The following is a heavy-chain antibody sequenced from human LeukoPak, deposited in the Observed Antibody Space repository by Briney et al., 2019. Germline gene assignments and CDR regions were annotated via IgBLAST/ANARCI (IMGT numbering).Heavy chain of an antibody. CDR2: INGDGSST. CDR1: GFTFRSYW. CDR3: ASAYYHYYFDY. J-gene: IGHJ4*02. Sequence: GGSLRLSCEASGFTFRSYWVHWVRQAPGKGLVWVSRINGDGSSTSYADSVKGRFTISRDNAKNTLYLQMNSLRAEDSAVYYCASAYYHYYFDYWGQGTLVTVSS. D-gene: IGHD3-16*01. V-gene: IGHV3-74*01.